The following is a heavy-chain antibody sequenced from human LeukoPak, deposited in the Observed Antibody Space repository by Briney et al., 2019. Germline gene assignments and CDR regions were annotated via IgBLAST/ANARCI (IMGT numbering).Heavy chain of an antibody. CDR2: IYYSGST. D-gene: IGHD3-22*01. J-gene: IGHJ4*02. CDR3: ARDYYDSSGYYYIPFDY. V-gene: IGHV4-30-4*08. CDR1: GYSISSGYY. Sequence: PSETLSLTCDVSGYSISSGYYWSWIRQPPGKGLEWIGYIYYSGSTYYNPSLKSRVTISVDTSKNQFSLKLSSVTAADTAVYYCARDYYDSSGYYYIPFDYWGQGTLVTVSS.